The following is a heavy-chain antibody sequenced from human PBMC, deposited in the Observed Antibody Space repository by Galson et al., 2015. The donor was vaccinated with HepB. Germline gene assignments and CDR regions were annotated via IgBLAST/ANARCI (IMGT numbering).Heavy chain of an antibody. CDR3: AKGSASSRPYYFDY. J-gene: IGHJ4*02. CDR1: GFTFSNYA. CDR2: IVGSADDI. Sequence: SLRLSCAASGFTFSNYAMSWVRQAPGKGLEWVSAIVGSADDIYYADSVKGRFTISRDNSRKTLYFQMNSLRAEDAAVYYCAKGSASSRPYYFDYWGQGTLVTVAS. V-gene: IGHV3-23*01. D-gene: IGHD6-13*01.